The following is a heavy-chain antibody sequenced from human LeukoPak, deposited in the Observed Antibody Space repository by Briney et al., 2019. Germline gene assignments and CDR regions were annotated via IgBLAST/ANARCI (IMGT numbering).Heavy chain of an antibody. J-gene: IGHJ6*02. CDR3: ARFRYCSSTSCYTPNYYGMDV. V-gene: IGHV4-34*01. D-gene: IGHD2-2*02. CDR2: INHSGST. Sequence: PSETLSLTCAVYGGSFSGYYWGWIRQPPGKGLEWIGEINHSGSTNYNPSLKSRVTISVDTSKNQFSLELSSVTAADTAVYYCARFRYCSSTSCYTPNYYGMDVWGQGTTVTVSS. CDR1: GGSFSGYY.